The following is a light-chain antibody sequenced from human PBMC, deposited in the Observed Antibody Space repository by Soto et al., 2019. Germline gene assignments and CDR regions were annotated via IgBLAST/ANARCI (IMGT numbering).Light chain of an antibody. J-gene: IGLJ3*02. Sequence: QAVVTQPPLASGTPGQRVTISCSGSNSNIGRNTVNWYQQFPGAAPNLLIHSDNQRPSGVPDRFSGSRSGTSASLAISGLQSEDEADYYCAAWDESPNVPVFGGGTKLTVL. CDR2: SDN. CDR1: NSNIGRNT. V-gene: IGLV1-44*01. CDR3: AAWDESPNVPV.